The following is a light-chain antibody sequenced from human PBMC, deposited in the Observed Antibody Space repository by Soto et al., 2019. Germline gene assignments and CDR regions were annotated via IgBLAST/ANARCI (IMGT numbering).Light chain of an antibody. CDR3: QYHGSSPIT. V-gene: IGKV3-20*01. CDR2: GAS. J-gene: IGKJ5*01. CDR1: QTVTSGY. Sequence: EIMMTQSPATLSVSPGERATLSCRASQTVTSGYLAWYQQKPGQAPRLLIYGASKRATGFPARFSGSGSGTDFTLTISRLEPEDFALFYCQYHGSSPITFGQGTLLEIK.